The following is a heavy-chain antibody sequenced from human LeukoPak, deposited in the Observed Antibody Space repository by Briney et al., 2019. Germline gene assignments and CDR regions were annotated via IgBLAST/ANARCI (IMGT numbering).Heavy chain of an antibody. V-gene: IGHV3-48*03. CDR2: ISTSGSTK. CDR1: GFTFSSYE. J-gene: IGHJ3*02. D-gene: IGHD3-22*01. Sequence: GGSLRLSCAASGFTFSSYEMNWVRQAPGKGLEWVSYISTSGSTKYYADSVKGRFTISRDNAKNSLYLQMNSLRAEDTAVYYCARDRDPGYNDSSGYRRVNAFDIWGQGTMVTVSS. CDR3: ARDRDPGYNDSSGYRRVNAFDI.